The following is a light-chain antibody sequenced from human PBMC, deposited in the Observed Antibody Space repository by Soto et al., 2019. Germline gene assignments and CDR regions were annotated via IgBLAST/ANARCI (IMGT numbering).Light chain of an antibody. V-gene: IGKV3-20*01. Sequence: EIVMTQSPATLSVSPWETASLSCRASQSAGNFLAWYQQKPGQAPRFLIYGASSRATGIPDRFSGSGSGTDFTLTISRLEPEDFAVYYCQQYGSSPTTFGQGTKVDIK. CDR3: QQYGSSPTT. CDR1: QSAGNF. CDR2: GAS. J-gene: IGKJ1*01.